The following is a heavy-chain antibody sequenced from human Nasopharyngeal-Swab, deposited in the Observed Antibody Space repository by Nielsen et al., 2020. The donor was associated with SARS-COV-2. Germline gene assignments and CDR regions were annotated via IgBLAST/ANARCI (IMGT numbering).Heavy chain of an antibody. CDR1: GFTFSSYA. Sequence: GGSLRLSCSASGFTFSSYAMHWVRQAPGKGLEYVSAISSNGGSTYYADSVKGRFTISRDNSKNTLYLQMSSLRAEDTAVYYCATSYRIAAAGAYYFDYWGQGTLVTVSS. J-gene: IGHJ4*02. CDR3: ATSYRIAAAGAYYFDY. CDR2: ISSNGGST. V-gene: IGHV3-64D*08. D-gene: IGHD6-13*01.